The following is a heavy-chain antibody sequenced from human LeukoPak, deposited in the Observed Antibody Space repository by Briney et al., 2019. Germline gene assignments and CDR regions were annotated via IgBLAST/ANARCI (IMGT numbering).Heavy chain of an antibody. Sequence: SETLSLTCTVSGGSISSYYWSWIRQPPGKGLEWIGYIYCSGSTNYNPSLKSRVTISVDTSKNQFSLKLSSVTAADTAVYYCARALGNRDAFDIWGQGTMVTVS. V-gene: IGHV4-59*01. D-gene: IGHD7-27*01. J-gene: IGHJ3*02. CDR1: GGSISSYY. CDR3: ARALGNRDAFDI. CDR2: IYCSGST.